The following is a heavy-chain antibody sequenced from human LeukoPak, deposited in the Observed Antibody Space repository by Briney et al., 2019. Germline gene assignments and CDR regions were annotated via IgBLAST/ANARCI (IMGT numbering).Heavy chain of an antibody. CDR2: IRYDGSNK. V-gene: IGHV3-30*02. CDR1: GFTFSSYD. J-gene: IGHJ4*02. Sequence: GGSLRLSCAASGFTFSSYDIHWVRQAPGKGLEWVAFIRYDGSNKYYADSVRGRFTISRDNSKNTLYLQMNSLRAEDTAVFYCAKRDSSGSYYFDYWGQGTLVTVSS. D-gene: IGHD3-22*01. CDR3: AKRDSSGSYYFDY.